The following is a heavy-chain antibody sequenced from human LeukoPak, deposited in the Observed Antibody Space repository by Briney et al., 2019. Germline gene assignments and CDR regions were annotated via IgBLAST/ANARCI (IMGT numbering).Heavy chain of an antibody. D-gene: IGHD3-10*01. CDR3: AKGHYYGSGSLDY. J-gene: IGHJ4*02. V-gene: IGHV3-30-3*01. CDR1: GFTFNNYA. CDR2: ISYDGSNK. Sequence: GGSLRLSCAASGFTFNNYAMHWVRQAPGKGLEWVAVISYDGSNKYYADSVKGRFTISRDNSKNTLYVQMNSLRAEDTAVYYCAKGHYYGSGSLDYWGQGTLVTVSS.